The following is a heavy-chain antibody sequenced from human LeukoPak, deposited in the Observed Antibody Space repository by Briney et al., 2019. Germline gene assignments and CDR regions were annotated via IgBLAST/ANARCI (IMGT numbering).Heavy chain of an antibody. Sequence: KPSETLSLTCTVSGASISSSTYYWGWIRQPPGKGLEWIGSIYYSGDTYYTPSLKSRLTISVDTSRNQFSLKLSSVTAADTAVYYCARLGFDDSSGWYYFDYWGQGTLVTVSS. J-gene: IGHJ4*02. CDR1: GASISSSTYY. D-gene: IGHD6-19*01. CDR3: ARLGFDDSSGWYYFDY. V-gene: IGHV4-39*01. CDR2: IYYSGDT.